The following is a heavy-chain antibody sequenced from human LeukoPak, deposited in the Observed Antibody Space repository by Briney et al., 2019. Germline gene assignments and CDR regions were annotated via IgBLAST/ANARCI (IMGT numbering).Heavy chain of an antibody. V-gene: IGHV4-59*08. CDR1: GGSISSYY. D-gene: IGHD7-27*01. CDR2: IHYSGST. Sequence: KPSETLSLTCTVSGGSISSYYWSWIRQPPGKGLEWIGYIHYSGSTNYNPSHKSRVTISVDTSKNQFSLKLSSVTAADTAVYYCARLAWGRLDYWGQGTLVTVSS. CDR3: ARLAWGRLDY. J-gene: IGHJ4*02.